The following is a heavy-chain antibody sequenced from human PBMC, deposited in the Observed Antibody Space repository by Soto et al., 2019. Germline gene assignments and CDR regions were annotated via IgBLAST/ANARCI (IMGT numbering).Heavy chain of an antibody. D-gene: IGHD3-16*01. Sequence: VGSLRLSCAASGFTFSSYGMHWVRQAPGKGLEWVAVIWYDGSNKYYADSVKGRFTISRDNSKNTLYLQMNSLRAEDTAVYYCARGARRLYYFDYWGQGTLVTVSS. CDR3: ARGARRLYYFDY. J-gene: IGHJ4*02. V-gene: IGHV3-33*01. CDR2: IWYDGSNK. CDR1: GFTFSSYG.